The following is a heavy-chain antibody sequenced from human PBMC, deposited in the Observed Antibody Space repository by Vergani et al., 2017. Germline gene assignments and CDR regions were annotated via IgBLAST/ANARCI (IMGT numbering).Heavy chain of an antibody. CDR2: IYYSGST. V-gene: IGHV4-39*07. CDR1: GGSISSSSYY. D-gene: IGHD6-13*01. J-gene: IGHJ1*01. CDR3: ARVGSSSWYQYFQH. Sequence: QLQLQESGPGLVKPSETLSLTCTVSGGSISSSSYYWGWIRQPPGKGLEWIGSIYYSGSTYYNPSLKSLVTISVDTSKNQCSLKLSSVTAADTAVYYCARVGSSSWYQYFQHWGQGTLVTVSS.